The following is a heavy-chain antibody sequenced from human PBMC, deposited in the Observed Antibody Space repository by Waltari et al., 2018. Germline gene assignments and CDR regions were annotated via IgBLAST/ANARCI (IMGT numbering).Heavy chain of an antibody. J-gene: IGHJ4*02. CDR3: ARGGGPRTIVAVTFDY. Sequence: QIQLVRSDAELQKPGSSAMPCSKASVYTFTNFVLTRVRQAPGQGLEWMGWISGYSGNTNYEQKLQGRVTMTTDTSTSTAYLELRGLRSDDTAVYYCARGGGPRTIVAVTFDYWGQGTLVTVSS. CDR1: VYTFTNFV. D-gene: IGHD6-19*01. V-gene: IGHV1-18*04. CDR2: ISGYSGNT.